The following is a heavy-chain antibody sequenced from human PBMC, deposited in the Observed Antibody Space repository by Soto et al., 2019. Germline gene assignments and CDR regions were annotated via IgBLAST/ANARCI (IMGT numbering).Heavy chain of an antibody. Sequence: GGSLRLSCAASGFTFSSYAMSWVRQAPGKGLEWVSAISGSGGSTYYADSVKGRFTISRDNSKNTLYLQMNSLRAEDTAVYYCAKDAPHCSSTSCYWFGFDPRGQGTLVTVSS. CDR1: GFTFSSYA. CDR3: AKDAPHCSSTSCYWFGFDP. V-gene: IGHV3-23*01. D-gene: IGHD2-2*01. CDR2: ISGSGGST. J-gene: IGHJ5*02.